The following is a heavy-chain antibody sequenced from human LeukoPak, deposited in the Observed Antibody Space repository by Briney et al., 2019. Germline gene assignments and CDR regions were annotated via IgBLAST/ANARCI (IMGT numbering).Heavy chain of an antibody. V-gene: IGHV3-64D*06. CDR2: ISSNGGST. CDR3: VKEGDYGYYFDY. Sequence: PGGSLRLSCAASGFTFSSYNMNWVRQAPGKGLEYVSTISSNGGSTYYADSVKGRFTISRDDSKNTLYLRMSSLRAEDTAVYYCVKEGDYGYYFDYWGQGTLVTVSS. CDR1: GFTFSSYN. J-gene: IGHJ4*02. D-gene: IGHD3-16*01.